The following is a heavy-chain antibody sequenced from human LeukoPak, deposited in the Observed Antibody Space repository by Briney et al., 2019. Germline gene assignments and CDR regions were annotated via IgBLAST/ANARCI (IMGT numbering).Heavy chain of an antibody. CDR1: GGSISSGDYY. V-gene: IGHV4-30-4*08. CDR3: ARADYYGSGSYLLNWFDP. J-gene: IGHJ5*02. CDR2: IYYSGST. D-gene: IGHD3-10*01. Sequence: PSQTLSLTCTVSGGSISSGDYYWSWIRQPPGKGLEWIGYIYYSGSTYYNPSLKSRVTISVDTSKNQFSLKLSSVTAADTAVYYCARADYYGSGSYLLNWFDPWGQGTLVTVSS.